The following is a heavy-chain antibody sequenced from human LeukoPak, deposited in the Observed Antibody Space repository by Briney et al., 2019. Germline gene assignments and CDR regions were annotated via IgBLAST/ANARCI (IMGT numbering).Heavy chain of an antibody. D-gene: IGHD6-13*01. CDR1: GFTFSSYA. V-gene: IGHV3-23*01. Sequence: AGGSLRLSCAASGFTFSSYAMSWVRQAPGKGLEWVSAISGSGGSTYYADSVKGRFTISRDNSKNTLYLQMNSLRAEDTAVYYCAKSGYSSSWDPIDYWGQGTLVTVSS. CDR3: AKSGYSSSWDPIDY. CDR2: ISGSGGST. J-gene: IGHJ4*02.